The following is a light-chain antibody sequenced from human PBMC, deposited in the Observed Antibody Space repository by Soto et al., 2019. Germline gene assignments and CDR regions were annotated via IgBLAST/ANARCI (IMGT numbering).Light chain of an antibody. V-gene: IGKV3-15*01. CDR2: GAS. Sequence: EIVMTQSPATLSVSPGERATLSCRASQSVSSNLAWYQQKPGQAPRLLIYGASTRATGIPARFSGSGSGTEFTLTISGLQSEDFAVYYCQQYNNWVPITFGQGTRLEIK. J-gene: IGKJ5*01. CDR3: QQYNNWVPIT. CDR1: QSVSSN.